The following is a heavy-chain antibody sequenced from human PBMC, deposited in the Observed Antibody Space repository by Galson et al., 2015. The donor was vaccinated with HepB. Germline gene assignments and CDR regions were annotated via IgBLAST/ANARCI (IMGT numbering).Heavy chain of an antibody. Sequence: SLRLSCAASGFAFSSYSMNWVRQAPGKGLEWVSSISSSSSYIYYADSVKGRFTISRDNARNSLYLQMNSLRAEDTAVYYCARDRIAAAGSPYYCGMDVWGQGTTVTVSS. CDR2: ISSSSSYI. CDR1: GFAFSSYS. D-gene: IGHD6-13*01. J-gene: IGHJ6*02. CDR3: ARDRIAAAGSPYYCGMDV. V-gene: IGHV3-21*01.